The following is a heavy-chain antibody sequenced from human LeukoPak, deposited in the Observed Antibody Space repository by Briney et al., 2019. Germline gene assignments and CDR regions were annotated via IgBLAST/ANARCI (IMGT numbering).Heavy chain of an antibody. CDR2: ISASGGST. D-gene: IGHD1-1*01. V-gene: IGHV3-23*01. Sequence: GGSLRLSCAASGFTFNSYAMSWVRQAPGKGLEWVPGISASGGSTYYADSVKGRFTISRDNPKSTLYLQMNTLRAEDTAVHYCATYTDSWNVSPVDYWGQGALVTVSS. J-gene: IGHJ4*02. CDR3: ATYTDSWNVSPVDY. CDR1: GFTFNSYA.